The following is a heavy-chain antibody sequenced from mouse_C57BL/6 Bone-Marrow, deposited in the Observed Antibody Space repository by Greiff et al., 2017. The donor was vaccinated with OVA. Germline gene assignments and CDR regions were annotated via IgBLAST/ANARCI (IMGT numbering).Heavy chain of an antibody. CDR3: AREAIYDYDKGAWFAY. Sequence: VQLQQSGPELVKPGDSVKISCKASGYSFTGYFMNWVMQSHGKSLEWIGRINPYNGDTFYNQKFKGKATLTVDKSSSTAHMELRSLTSEDSAVYYCAREAIYDYDKGAWFAYWGQGTLVTVSA. CDR2: INPYNGDT. D-gene: IGHD2-4*01. CDR1: GYSFTGYF. J-gene: IGHJ3*01. V-gene: IGHV1-20*01.